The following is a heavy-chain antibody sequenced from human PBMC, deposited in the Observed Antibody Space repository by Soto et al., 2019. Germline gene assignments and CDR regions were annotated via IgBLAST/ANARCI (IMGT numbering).Heavy chain of an antibody. Sequence: SGPTLVNHTQTLTLTCTFSGFSLSTSGVSVGWIRQPPGKALEWLALIYWDDDKRYSPSLKRRLTITKDTSKNQVVLTMTNMDPVDTATYYCARIRGGYDIYYYGMAVWGQGTTVTVSS. CDR2: IYWDDDK. CDR3: ARIRGGYDIYYYGMAV. J-gene: IGHJ6*02. CDR1: GFSLSTSGVS. V-gene: IGHV2-5*02. D-gene: IGHD5-12*01.